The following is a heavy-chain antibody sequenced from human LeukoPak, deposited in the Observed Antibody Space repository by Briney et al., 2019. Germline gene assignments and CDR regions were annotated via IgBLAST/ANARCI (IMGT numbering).Heavy chain of an antibody. CDR2: IYHSGST. CDR3: ARVCNQYYYDSSGYFYFDY. CDR1: GGSISSGGYS. D-gene: IGHD3-22*01. V-gene: IGHV4-30-2*01. Sequence: SETLSLTCAVSGGSISSGGYSWSWIRQPPGKGLEWIGYIYHSGSTYYNPSLKSRVTISVDRSKNQFSLKLSSVTAADTAVYCCARVCNQYYYDSSGYFYFDYWGQGTLVTVSS. J-gene: IGHJ4*02.